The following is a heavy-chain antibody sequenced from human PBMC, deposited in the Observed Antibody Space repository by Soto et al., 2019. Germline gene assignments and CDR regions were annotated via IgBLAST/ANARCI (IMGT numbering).Heavy chain of an antibody. CDR2: IYSSGIT. CDR1: GFTVSSSY. J-gene: IGHJ6*02. Sequence: EVQLVESGGGLIQPGGSLRLSCAASGFTVSSSYMNWVRQAPGKGLEWISVIYSSGITYYAASVTGRFTMSRDSSKNTVFLQMNSLRAEDTAVYYCARDPVVSGYDFGWPDDYYFYGMDVWGQGTTVTVSS. D-gene: IGHD5-12*01. V-gene: IGHV3-53*01. CDR3: ARDPVVSGYDFGWPDDYYFYGMDV.